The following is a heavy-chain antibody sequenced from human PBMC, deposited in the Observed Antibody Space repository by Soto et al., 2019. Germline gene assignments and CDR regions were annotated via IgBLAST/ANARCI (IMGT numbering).Heavy chain of an antibody. D-gene: IGHD3-9*01. Sequence: QITLKESGPSLVQPTQPLTLTCTFSGFSRSTSGVGVAWIRQPPGKALEWLALIYWDDDKRYSPSLKSRLTVTKDTSKNPLVLTTTTMAPMNTATYYSAQTYDILTGPNGMDVWGQGTTVAVS. CDR1: GFSRSTSGVG. J-gene: IGHJ6*02. CDR2: IYWDDDK. CDR3: AQTYDILTGPNGMDV. V-gene: IGHV2-5*02.